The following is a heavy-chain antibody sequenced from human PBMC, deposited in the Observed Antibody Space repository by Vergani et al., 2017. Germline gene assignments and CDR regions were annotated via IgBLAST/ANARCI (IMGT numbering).Heavy chain of an antibody. J-gene: IGHJ6*02. V-gene: IGHV1-69-2*01. Sequence: EVQLVQSGAEVKKPGATMKISCKVSGYTFTDHYMHWVKQAPGKGLEWMGLVDSEDGETIYAEKFKGRVTIAADTSTDTVHLELSSLRSEDTAVYYCATPQTVTTGGMEVWGQGTTVIVSS. CDR3: ATPQTVTTGGMEV. D-gene: IGHD4-17*01. CDR2: VDSEDGET. CDR1: GYTFTDHY.